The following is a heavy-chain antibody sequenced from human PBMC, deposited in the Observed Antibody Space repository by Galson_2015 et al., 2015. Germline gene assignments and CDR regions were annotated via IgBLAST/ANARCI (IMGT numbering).Heavy chain of an antibody. Sequence: SVKVSCKASGYTFTSYHMHWVRQAPGQGLEWMGIINSSGGSTSYAQKFQGRVTMTRDTSTSTAYMELSSLRSEDTAVYYCARLVGATKRGNAFDIWGQGTMVTVSS. V-gene: IGHV1-46*01. D-gene: IGHD1-26*01. CDR2: INSSGGST. J-gene: IGHJ3*02. CDR3: ARLVGATKRGNAFDI. CDR1: GYTFTSYH.